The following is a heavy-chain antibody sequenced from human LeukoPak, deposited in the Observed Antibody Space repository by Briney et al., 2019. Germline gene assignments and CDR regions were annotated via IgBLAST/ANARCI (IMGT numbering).Heavy chain of an antibody. Sequence: SSETLSLTCTVSGGSISSSSYYWGWIRQPPGKGLEWIGSIYYSGSTYYNPSLKSRVTISVDTSKNQFSLKLRSVTAADTALYYCARHGGDFWSGYYFYWGQGTLVTVSS. D-gene: IGHD3-3*01. CDR2: IYYSGST. V-gene: IGHV4-39*01. J-gene: IGHJ4*02. CDR3: ARHGGDFWSGYYFY. CDR1: GGSISSSSYY.